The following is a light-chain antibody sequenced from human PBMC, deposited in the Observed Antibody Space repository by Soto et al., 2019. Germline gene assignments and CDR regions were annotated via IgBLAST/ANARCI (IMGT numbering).Light chain of an antibody. J-gene: IGLJ7*01. Sequence: QSVLTQPPSASGTPGQRVTISCSGSSSNIGSNYVYWYQQLPGTAPKLLIYRNNQRPSVVPDLFSGSKSGTSASLAISGLRSEDEADYYCAAWDDSLSGPVFGGVTQLTVL. V-gene: IGLV1-47*01. CDR1: SSNIGSNY. CDR2: RNN. CDR3: AAWDDSLSGPV.